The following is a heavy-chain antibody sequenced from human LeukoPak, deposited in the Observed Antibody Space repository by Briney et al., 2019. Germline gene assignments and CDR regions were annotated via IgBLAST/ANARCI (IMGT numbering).Heavy chain of an antibody. V-gene: IGHV4-30-2*01. CDR2: IYHSGST. J-gene: IGHJ3*02. CDR3: ARVVRGEEAFDI. D-gene: IGHD3-10*01. CDR1: GGSISSGGYS. Sequence: SETLSLTCAVSGGSISSGGYSWSRIRQPPGKGLEWIGYIYHSGSTYYNPSLKSRVTISVDRSKNQFSLKLSSVTAADTAVYYCARVVRGEEAFDIWGQGTMVTVSS.